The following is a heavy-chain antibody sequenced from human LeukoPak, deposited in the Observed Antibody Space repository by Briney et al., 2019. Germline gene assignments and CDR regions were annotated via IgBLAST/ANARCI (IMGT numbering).Heavy chain of an antibody. CDR3: ARAPRYSGSYFDAFDI. CDR2: ISSSSGYI. Sequence: AGGSLRLSCAVSGFSFSSYSMTWVRQAPGKGLEWVSSISSSSGYIYYGDSVKGRFTTFRDNDNNLLSLQMDSLRDEDTAVYYCARAPRYSGSYFDAFDIWGQGTMVTVSS. J-gene: IGHJ3*02. D-gene: IGHD1-26*01. CDR1: GFSFSSYS. V-gene: IGHV3-21*01.